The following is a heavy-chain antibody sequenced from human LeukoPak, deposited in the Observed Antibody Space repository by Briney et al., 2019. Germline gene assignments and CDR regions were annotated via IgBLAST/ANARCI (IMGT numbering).Heavy chain of an antibody. Sequence: GGSLRLSCAASGLTVSSNYMSWVRQAPGKGLEWVSVIYSDGSTYYAESVKGRFTISRDNSKNTLYLQVNSLRAEDTAVYYCARGAGGSYPFDYWGQGTLVTVSS. V-gene: IGHV3-53*01. CDR3: ARGAGGSYPFDY. CDR1: GLTVSSNY. D-gene: IGHD1-26*01. J-gene: IGHJ4*02. CDR2: IYSDGST.